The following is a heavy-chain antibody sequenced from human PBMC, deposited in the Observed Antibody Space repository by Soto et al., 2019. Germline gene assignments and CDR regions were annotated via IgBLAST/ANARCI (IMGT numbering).Heavy chain of an antibody. CDR1: GLNFDDFA. V-gene: IGHV3-9*01. Sequence: LRLSCVGSGLNFDDFAMHWVRQAPGKGLEWVSGITWNSRVLAYADSVKGRFTISRDNARNSLYLQMDSLRDEDTALYYCANRRYHFWSPYYFDYSGHGTLVTVSS. D-gene: IGHD3-3*02. CDR2: ITWNSRVL. CDR3: ANRRYHFWSPYYFDY. J-gene: IGHJ4*01.